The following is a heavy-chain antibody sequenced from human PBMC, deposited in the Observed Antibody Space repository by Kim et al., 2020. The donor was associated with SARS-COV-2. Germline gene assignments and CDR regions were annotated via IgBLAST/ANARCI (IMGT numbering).Heavy chain of an antibody. D-gene: IGHD3-10*01. Sequence: RGSLRLSCAASGFNFEIYWMSWVRQAPGKGLEWVASIKQDGGEKFYVDSVKGRFTISRDNAKNSLYLQMNSLRAEDTAVYYCARDSGYGAYDYWGQGTLVTVSS. J-gene: IGHJ4*02. CDR1: GFNFEIYW. CDR3: ARDSGYGAYDY. V-gene: IGHV3-7*03. CDR2: IKQDGGEK.